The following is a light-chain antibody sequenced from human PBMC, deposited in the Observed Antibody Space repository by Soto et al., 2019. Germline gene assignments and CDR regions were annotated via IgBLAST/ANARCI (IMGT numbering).Light chain of an antibody. CDR1: SSDVGGYNY. J-gene: IGLJ1*01. V-gene: IGLV2-14*01. CDR3: SSYTSXSTLV. Sequence: QSALTQPASVSGSPGQSITISCTGTSSDVGGYNYVSWYQQHPGKAPKLMIYDVSNRPSGVSNRFSGSKSGNTASLTISGLQAEDEADYYCSSYTSXSTLVXGXGTKLTVL. CDR2: DVS.